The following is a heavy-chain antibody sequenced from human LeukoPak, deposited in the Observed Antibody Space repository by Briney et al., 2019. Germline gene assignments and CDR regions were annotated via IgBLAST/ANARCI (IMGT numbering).Heavy chain of an antibody. CDR2: MSSSDDGR. CDR1: GFSFSSYA. J-gene: IGHJ4*02. CDR3: ARSHYDILTGYPYFDY. V-gene: IGHV3-23*01. D-gene: IGHD3-9*01. Sequence: GGSLRLSCATSGFSFSSYAMSWVRQAPGKGLEWVSAMSSSDDGRYYAASVRGRFTISRDTSRSTLYLQMNSLRAEDAAVYYCARSHYDILTGYPYFDYWGQGTLVTVSS.